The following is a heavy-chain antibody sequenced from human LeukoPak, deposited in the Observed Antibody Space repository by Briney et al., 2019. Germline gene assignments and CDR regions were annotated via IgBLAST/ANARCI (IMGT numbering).Heavy chain of an antibody. CDR1: GGSIDSTNW. CDR2: IHHDGRI. CDR3: ARSHDHLWGNYPDY. J-gene: IGHJ4*02. Sequence: SETLSLTCDVSGGSIDSTNWWKWVRQPPGKGLEWIGEIHHDGRINYNPSLKSRVTLSVDKSKNQFSLRLNSVTAADTAMYYCARSHDHLWGNYPDYWGQGTLVTVSS. D-gene: IGHD3-16*02. V-gene: IGHV4-4*02.